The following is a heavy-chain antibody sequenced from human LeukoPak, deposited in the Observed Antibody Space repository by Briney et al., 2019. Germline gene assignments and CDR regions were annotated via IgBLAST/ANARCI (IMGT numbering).Heavy chain of an antibody. CDR3: ARGPPLYCSSTSCYGGPYWYFDL. V-gene: IGHV4-59*01. CDR2: IYYSGST. CDR1: GGSISSYY. D-gene: IGHD2-2*01. J-gene: IGHJ2*01. Sequence: KPSETLSLTCTVSGGSISSYYWSWIRQPPGKGLEWMGNIYYSGSTNYNPSLKSRVTISVDTSKNQFSLKLSSVTAADTAVYYCARGPPLYCSSTSCYGGPYWYFDLWGRGTLVTVSS.